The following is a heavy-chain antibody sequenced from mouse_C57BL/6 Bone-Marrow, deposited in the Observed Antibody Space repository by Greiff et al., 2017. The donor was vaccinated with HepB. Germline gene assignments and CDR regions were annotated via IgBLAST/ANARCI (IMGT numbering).Heavy chain of an antibody. D-gene: IGHD2-3*01. Sequence: QVQLQQPGAELVKPGASVKLSCKASGYTFTSYWMQWVKQRPGQGLEWIGEIDPSDSYTNYNQKFKGKATLTVDTSSSTACMQLSSLTSEDSAVYYCARYYDGYYVDYYAMDYWGQGTSVTVSS. CDR1: GYTFTSYW. CDR3: ARYYDGYYVDYYAMDY. J-gene: IGHJ4*01. CDR2: IDPSDSYT. V-gene: IGHV1-50*01.